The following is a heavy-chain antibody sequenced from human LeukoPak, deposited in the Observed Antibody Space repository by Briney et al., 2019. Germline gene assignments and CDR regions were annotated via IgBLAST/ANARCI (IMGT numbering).Heavy chain of an antibody. D-gene: IGHD6-19*01. Sequence: PGGSLRLSCAASGFTFSSYEMNWVRQAPGKGLEWVSYIISSGSTIYYADSVKGRFTISRDNAKNSLYLQMNSLRAEDTAVYYCAREGTKKIAVAGSFDYWGQGTLVTVSS. CDR1: GFTFSSYE. J-gene: IGHJ4*02. V-gene: IGHV3-48*03. CDR3: AREGTKKIAVAGSFDY. CDR2: IISSGSTI.